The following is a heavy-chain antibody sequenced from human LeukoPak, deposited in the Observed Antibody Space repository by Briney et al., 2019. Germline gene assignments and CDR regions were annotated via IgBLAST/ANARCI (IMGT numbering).Heavy chain of an antibody. V-gene: IGHV4-34*01. Sequence: PSETLSLTCAVYGGSFSGYYWSWIRQPPGKGLEWIGEINHSGSTNYNPSLKSRVTISVDTSKNQFSLKLSSVTAADTAVYYCARVVVSLVQEFDYWGQGTLVTVSS. CDR2: INHSGST. D-gene: IGHD6-13*01. J-gene: IGHJ4*02. CDR1: GGSFSGYY. CDR3: ARVVVSLVQEFDY.